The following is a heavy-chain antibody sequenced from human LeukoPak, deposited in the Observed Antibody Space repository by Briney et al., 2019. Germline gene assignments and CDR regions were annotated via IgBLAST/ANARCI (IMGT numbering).Heavy chain of an antibody. J-gene: IGHJ5*01. CDR3: ARTEGTVAYDS. CDR2: INSDGSGT. Sequence: GGSLRLSCAASGFTFSNYWMHWVRHAPRKGVVWVSRINSDGSGTTYADSVRGRFTISRDNAKNTLYLQVNSLRAEDTAVYYCARTEGTVAYDSWGQGTLVTVSS. D-gene: IGHD4-23*01. V-gene: IGHV3-74*01. CDR1: GFTFSNYW.